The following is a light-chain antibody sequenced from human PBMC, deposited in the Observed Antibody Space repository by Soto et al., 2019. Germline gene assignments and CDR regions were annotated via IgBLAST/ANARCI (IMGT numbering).Light chain of an antibody. J-gene: IGLJ2*01. CDR1: SSNIGAYYD. CDR3: QSYDTSLSVV. V-gene: IGLV1-40*01. CDR2: GNS. Sequence: SVLTQAPSVSGAPGQRVTISCTGSSSNIGAYYDVHWYQQLPGTAPKLLIYGNSNRPSGVPDRFTGSTSGNSAFLAITGLQAVDEADYYCQSYDTSLSVVFGGGTKLTVL.